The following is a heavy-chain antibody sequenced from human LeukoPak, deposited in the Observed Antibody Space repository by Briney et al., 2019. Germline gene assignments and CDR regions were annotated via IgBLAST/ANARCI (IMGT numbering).Heavy chain of an antibody. J-gene: IGHJ5*02. CDR2: IWYDGSKK. CDR1: GYTFSDHG. V-gene: IGHV3-33*01. Sequence: GGSLRLSCVASGYTFSDHGMHWVRQAPGKGLEWVAFIWYDGSKKYYVDSVKGRFTISRDNSKNTLYLEMDSLRTEDTAVYYCARESSSYWYADHWGEGTLVTVSS. CDR3: ARESSSYWYADH. D-gene: IGHD6-13*01.